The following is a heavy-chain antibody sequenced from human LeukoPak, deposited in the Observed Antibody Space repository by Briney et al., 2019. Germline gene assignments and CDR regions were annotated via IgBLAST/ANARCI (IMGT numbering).Heavy chain of an antibody. CDR3: ARSNSFYYDS. Sequence: SSQTLSLTCTVSGGSISSGGYYWSWIRQHPGKGLEWIGYIYYSGSTTYNPSLKSRVIISVDTSKNQFSLRLSSVTAADTAVYYCARSNSFYYDSWGQGTLVTVSS. CDR2: IYYSGST. D-gene: IGHD3-16*01. CDR1: GGSISSGGYY. J-gene: IGHJ5*02. V-gene: IGHV4-31*03.